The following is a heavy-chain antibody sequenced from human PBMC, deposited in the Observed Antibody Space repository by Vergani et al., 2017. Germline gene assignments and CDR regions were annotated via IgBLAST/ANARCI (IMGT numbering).Heavy chain of an antibody. CDR3: ARDNEYTSGWYTPRYYYYYMDV. Sequence: EVQLVESGGGLVKPGGSLRLSCAASGFTFSSYSMNWVRQAPGKGLEWVSSISSSSSYIYYADSVKGRFTISRDNAKNSLYLQMNSLSAEDTAVYYCARDNEYTSGWYTPRYYYYYMDVWGKGTTVTVSS. D-gene: IGHD6-13*01. J-gene: IGHJ6*03. CDR2: ISSSSSYI. CDR1: GFTFSSYS. V-gene: IGHV3-21*04.